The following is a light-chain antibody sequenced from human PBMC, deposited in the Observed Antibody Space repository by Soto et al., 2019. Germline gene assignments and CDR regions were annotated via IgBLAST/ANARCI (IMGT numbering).Light chain of an antibody. CDR3: LRYDGGAVV. CDR2: STS. CDR1: TGAVTTGYF. J-gene: IGLJ3*02. Sequence: QTVVTQEPSLTVSPGGTVTLTCASSTGAVTTGYFPNWFQQKPGQPPRPLIYSTSNKHSWTSARFSGSLLVGKAALTLSGVQPEDEAEYYCLRYDGGAVVVGGGTKLTV. V-gene: IGLV7-43*01.